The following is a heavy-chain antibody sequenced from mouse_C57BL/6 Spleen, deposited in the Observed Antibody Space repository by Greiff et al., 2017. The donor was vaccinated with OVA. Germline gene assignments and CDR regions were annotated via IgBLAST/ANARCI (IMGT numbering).Heavy chain of an antibody. CDR3: ARSYTTVVGPAWFAY. V-gene: IGHV1-69*01. D-gene: IGHD1-1*01. CDR1: GYTFTSYW. Sequence: VQLQQPGAELVMPRASVKLSCKASGYTFTSYWMNWVKQRPGQGLEWIGEIDPADSYTNYNQKFKGKSTLTVDKSSSTAYMQLSSLTSEDSAVYYCARSYTTVVGPAWFAYWGQGTLVTVSA. J-gene: IGHJ3*01. CDR2: IDPADSYT.